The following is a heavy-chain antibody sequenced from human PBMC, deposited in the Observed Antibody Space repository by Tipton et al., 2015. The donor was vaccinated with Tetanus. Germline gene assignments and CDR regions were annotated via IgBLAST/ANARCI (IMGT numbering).Heavy chain of an antibody. CDR1: GGSISSGGFY. CDR2: ILYTGST. J-gene: IGHJ4*02. CDR3: ARGSRYYFDS. Sequence: TLSLTCAVSGGSISSGGFYWTWIRQHPGKGLEWIGYILYTGSTFTTPPLKSRVTISVDTSKNQFSLKLTSVTAADTAVFYCARGSRYYFDSWGQGTLVTVSS. V-gene: IGHV4-31*11.